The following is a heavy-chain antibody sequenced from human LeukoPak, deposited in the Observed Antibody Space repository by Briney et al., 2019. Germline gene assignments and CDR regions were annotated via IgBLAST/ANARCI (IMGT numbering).Heavy chain of an antibody. CDR2: INPSGGST. V-gene: IGHV1-46*01. CDR1: GYTFTSYY. Sequence: ASVKVSCKASGYTFTSYYMHWVRQAPGQGLEWMGIINPSGGSTSYAQKFQGRVTMTTDTSTTTVYMELSSLRSEDTAVYYCARDQGQWVVRMSLDYWGQGTLVTVSS. J-gene: IGHJ4*02. CDR3: ARDQGQWVVRMSLDY. D-gene: IGHD6-19*01.